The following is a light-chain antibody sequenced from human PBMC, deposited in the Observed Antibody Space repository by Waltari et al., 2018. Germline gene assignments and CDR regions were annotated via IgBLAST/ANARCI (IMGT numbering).Light chain of an antibody. V-gene: IGKV3-15*01. CDR2: GAS. CDR1: QSVSVN. CDR3: QQYNNWPGT. Sequence: AMQSVSVNLRWYQQNTAQAPRLLLDGASTRATGIPARFRGSGSGTEFTLTISSLQSEDFAVYYCQQYNNWPGTFGQGTKVEIK. J-gene: IGKJ1*01.